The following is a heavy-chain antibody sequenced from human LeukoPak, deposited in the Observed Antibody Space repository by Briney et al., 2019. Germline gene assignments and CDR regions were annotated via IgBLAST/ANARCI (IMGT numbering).Heavy chain of an antibody. CDR3: ARLFWGIGAFDI. D-gene: IGHD3-16*01. CDR1: GYSVSTGYY. CDR2: IYHSGSS. J-gene: IGHJ3*02. Sequence: SETLSLTCAVSGYSVSTGYYWAWIRQPPGKGLEWIGSIYHSGSSYYNPSLKSRVIISVDTSKNQFSLKMTSVTAADTAIYYCARLFWGIGAFDIWSQGTMVTISS. V-gene: IGHV4-38-2*01.